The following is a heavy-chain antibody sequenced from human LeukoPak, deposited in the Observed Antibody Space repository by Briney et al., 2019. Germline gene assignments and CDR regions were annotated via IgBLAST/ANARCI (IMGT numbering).Heavy chain of an antibody. CDR1: GYSISSGYY. V-gene: IGHV4-38-2*01. Sequence: SETLSLTCAVSGYSISSGYYWGWIRQPPGKGLEWIGSIYHSGSTYYNPSLKSRVTISVDTSKNQFSLKLSSVTAADTAVYYCATDPGIAVAGPGYWGQGTLVPVSS. CDR2: IYHSGST. J-gene: IGHJ4*02. CDR3: ATDPGIAVAGPGY. D-gene: IGHD6-19*01.